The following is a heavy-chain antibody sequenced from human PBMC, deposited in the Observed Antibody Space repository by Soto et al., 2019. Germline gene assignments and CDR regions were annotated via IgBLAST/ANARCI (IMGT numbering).Heavy chain of an antibody. CDR2: IYYSGST. D-gene: IGHD1-26*01. CDR3: ARDYSTWEQQYYYGMDV. Sequence: SETLSLTCTFSCGSIISYYWSWIRQPPGKGLEWIGYIYYSGSTNYNPSLKSRVTISVDTSKNQFSLKLSSVTAADTAVYYCARDYSTWEQQYYYGMDVWGQGTTVTVSS. V-gene: IGHV4-59*01. J-gene: IGHJ6*02. CDR1: CGSIISYY.